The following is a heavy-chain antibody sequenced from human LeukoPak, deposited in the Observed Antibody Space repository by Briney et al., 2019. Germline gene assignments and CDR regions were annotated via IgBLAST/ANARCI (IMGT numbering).Heavy chain of an antibody. CDR1: GFTVSSNY. J-gene: IGHJ4*02. D-gene: IGHD2-2*01. CDR3: AREGQEYHFDY. V-gene: IGHV3-66*02. Sequence: GGSLRLSCAASGFTVSSNYMSWVRQAPGKGLEWVPVIYSGGSTYYADSVKGRFTISRDNSKNTLYLQMNSLRAEDTAVYYCAREGQEYHFDYWGQGTLVTVSS. CDR2: IYSGGST.